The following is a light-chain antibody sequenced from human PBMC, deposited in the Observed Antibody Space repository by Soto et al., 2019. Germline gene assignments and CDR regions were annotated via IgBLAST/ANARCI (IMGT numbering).Light chain of an antibody. V-gene: IGLV2-14*01. J-gene: IGLJ1*01. Sequence: QSALTQPASVSGSPGQSITISCTGTSSDIGGYKYVSWYQQHPGKAPKLMIYEVTNRPSGVSNRFSGSKSGNTASLTISGLQAEDEADYYCSSYTSSGTPYVFGAWTKLTVL. CDR1: SSDIGGYKY. CDR2: EVT. CDR3: SSYTSSGTPYV.